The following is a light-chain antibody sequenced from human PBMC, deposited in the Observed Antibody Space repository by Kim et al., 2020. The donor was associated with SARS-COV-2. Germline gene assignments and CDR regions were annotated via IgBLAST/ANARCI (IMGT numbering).Light chain of an antibody. CDR1: SLRSYY. J-gene: IGLJ2*01. V-gene: IGLV3-19*01. CDR3: NSRDSNDNVV. CDR2: GKN. Sequence: ALGQTVRITCQGESLRSYYATWYQQKPGQAPILVIYGKNNRPSGIPDRFSGSSSGNTASLTITGTQAGDEADYYCNSRDSNDNVVFGGGTQPDRP.